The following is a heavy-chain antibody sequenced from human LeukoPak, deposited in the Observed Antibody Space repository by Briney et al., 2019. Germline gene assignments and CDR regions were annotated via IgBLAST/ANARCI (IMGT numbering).Heavy chain of an antibody. D-gene: IGHD6-13*01. V-gene: IGHV1-2*02. CDR2: INPNSGVT. Sequence: GASVKVSCKASGYTFTSYGISWVRQAPGQGLEWMGWINPNSGVTNYAQKLQGRVTITRDTSIDTAYMQLSRLRSDDTAVYYCARYFSSYSSSPGGAFDIWGQGTMVTVSS. CDR3: ARYFSSYSSSPGGAFDI. J-gene: IGHJ3*02. CDR1: GYTFTSYG.